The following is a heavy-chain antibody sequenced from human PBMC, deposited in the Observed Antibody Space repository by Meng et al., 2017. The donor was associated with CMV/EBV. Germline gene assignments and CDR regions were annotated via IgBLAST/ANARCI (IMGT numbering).Heavy chain of an antibody. CDR3: ARDKGGFINWYFQNILAIDY. Sequence: FSNCSMSWVRQAPGKGLEWVGWISDEKGNTKYEQKVQGRVTMNTDTSKSTAYMEVRSLRSDDTAVYYCARDKGGFINWYFQNILAIDYWGQGTLVTVSS. V-gene: IGHV1-18*01. CDR1: FSNCS. J-gene: IGHJ4*02. D-gene: IGHD1-7*01. CDR2: ISDEKGNT.